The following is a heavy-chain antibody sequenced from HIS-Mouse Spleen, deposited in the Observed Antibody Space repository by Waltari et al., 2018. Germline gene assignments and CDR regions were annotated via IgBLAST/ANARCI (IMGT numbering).Heavy chain of an antibody. J-gene: IGHJ3*02. D-gene: IGHD6-6*01. Sequence: QVQLQESGPGLVKPSETLSLTCTVSGYSISSGYYWGWIRQPPGKGLDWIGSIYNSGSTYYNPSLKSRVTISVDTSKNQFSLKLSSVTAADTAVYYCARDPGYSSSSNAFDIWGQGTMVTVSS. CDR3: ARDPGYSSSSNAFDI. V-gene: IGHV4-38-2*02. CDR2: IYNSGST. CDR1: GYSISSGYY.